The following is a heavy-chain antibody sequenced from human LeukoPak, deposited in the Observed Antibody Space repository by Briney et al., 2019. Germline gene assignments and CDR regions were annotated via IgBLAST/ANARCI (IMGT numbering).Heavy chain of an antibody. CDR1: GYTFTSYG. CDR3: ARDRHYCSSTSCYRTKYFQH. J-gene: IGHJ1*01. Sequence: ASVKVSCKASGYTFTSYGISWVRQAPGQGLEWMGWISAYNGNTNYAQKLQGRVTMTTDTSTSTAYMELRSLRSDDTAVYYCARDRHYCSSTSCYRTKYFQHWGQGTLVTVSS. D-gene: IGHD2-2*02. CDR2: ISAYNGNT. V-gene: IGHV1-18*01.